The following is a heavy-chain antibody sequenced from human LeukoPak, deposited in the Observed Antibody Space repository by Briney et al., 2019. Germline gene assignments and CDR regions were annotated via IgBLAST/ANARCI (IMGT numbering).Heavy chain of an antibody. CDR3: ARAMVRGNHWFDN. D-gene: IGHD3-10*01. Sequence: SETLSLTCTVSGGSISSFYWSWIRQTAGKGLVWIGRIYVSGSTNYNPSLQSRVTMSVDTSKKQISLKMRSVTAADTAVYYCARAMVRGNHWFDNWGQGTLVTVSS. V-gene: IGHV4-4*07. CDR1: GGSISSFY. J-gene: IGHJ4*02. CDR2: IYVSGST.